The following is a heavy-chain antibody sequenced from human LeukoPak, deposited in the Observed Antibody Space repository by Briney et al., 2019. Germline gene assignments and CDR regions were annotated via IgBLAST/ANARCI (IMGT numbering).Heavy chain of an antibody. CDR1: GFTLDAFA. CDR2: IDKDERKT. D-gene: IGHD1-26*01. Sequence: GGSLRLSCAASGFTLDAFAMHWVRQAPGKGLEWVSLIDKDERKTYYADSVKGRFTISRDNSKNSLYLQMNSLRTEDTALYYCATWAFYHSLDVWGRGATVIVSS. CDR3: ATWAFYHSLDV. V-gene: IGHV3-43*02. J-gene: IGHJ6*02.